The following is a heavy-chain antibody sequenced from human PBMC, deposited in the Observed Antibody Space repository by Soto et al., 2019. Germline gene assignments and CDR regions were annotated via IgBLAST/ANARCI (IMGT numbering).Heavy chain of an antibody. Sequence: QVQLVESGGGVVQPGRSLRLSCAASGFTFSSYGMHWVRQAPGKGLEWVAVISYDGSNKYYADSVKGRFTISRDNSKNTLCLQRNSMEAEDTAVYYRAKPVPTSYHYYYYGMDVWGQRTTVAVS. CDR3: AKPVPTSYHYYYYGMDV. J-gene: IGHJ6*02. CDR1: GFTFSSYG. D-gene: IGHD6-19*01. CDR2: ISYDGSNK. V-gene: IGHV3-30*18.